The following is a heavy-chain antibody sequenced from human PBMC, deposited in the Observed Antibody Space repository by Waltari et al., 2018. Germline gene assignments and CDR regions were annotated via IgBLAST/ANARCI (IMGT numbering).Heavy chain of an antibody. CDR1: GYTVPSYV. CDR3: ARSKAAFDI. J-gene: IGHJ3*02. Sequence: QVQLVQSGAEVKKPGASVKGSCKASGYTVPSYVINGVRQATGQGLECMGWINPNSGNTGYAQKFQGRVTMTRNTSISTAYMELSSLRSEDTAVYYCARSKAAFDIWGQGTMVTVSS. CDR2: INPNSGNT. V-gene: IGHV1-8*01.